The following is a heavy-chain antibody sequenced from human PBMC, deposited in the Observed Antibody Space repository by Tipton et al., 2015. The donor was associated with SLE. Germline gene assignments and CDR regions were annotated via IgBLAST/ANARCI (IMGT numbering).Heavy chain of an antibody. J-gene: IGHJ3*02. CDR1: RGSISSYY. CDR2: VHNSGST. CDR3: ARVMRGGSPARAFDI. D-gene: IGHD1-26*01. Sequence: TLSLTCTVSRGSISSYYWSWIRQPPGKGLEWIAYVHNSGSTNYGSSFKSRVTISADTSKNHFSLKLTSMTAADTAVHYCARVMRGGSPARAFDIWGQGTMVTVSS. V-gene: IGHV4-59*08.